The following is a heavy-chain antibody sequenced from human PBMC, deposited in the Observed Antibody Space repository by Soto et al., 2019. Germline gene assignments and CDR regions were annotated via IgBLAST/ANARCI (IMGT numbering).Heavy chain of an antibody. J-gene: IGHJ4*02. V-gene: IGHV2-26*01. CDR2: IFSNDEK. Sequence: SGPTLVNPTETLTLTCTVSGFSLSNARMGVSWIRQPPGKALEWLAHIFSNDEKSYSTSLKSRLTISKDTSKSQVVLTMTNMDPVDTATYYCARSVSLYGSGSYYTPDYFDYWGQGTLVTVSS. CDR1: GFSLSNARMG. CDR3: ARSVSLYGSGSYYTPDYFDY. D-gene: IGHD3-10*01.